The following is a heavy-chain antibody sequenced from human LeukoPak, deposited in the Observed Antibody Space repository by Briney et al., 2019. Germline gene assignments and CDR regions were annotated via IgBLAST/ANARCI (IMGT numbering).Heavy chain of an antibody. CDR1: GGSISSYY. V-gene: IGHV4-59*12. J-gene: IGHJ5*02. CDR3: ARDVLAAAPNWFDL. D-gene: IGHD6-13*01. Sequence: PSETLSLTCTVSGGSISSYYWSWIRQPPGKGLEWIGYIYYSGSTNYNPSLKSRVTISVDTSKNQFSLKLCSVTAADTAVYYCARDVLAAAPNWFDLWGQGTLVTVSS. CDR2: IYYSGST.